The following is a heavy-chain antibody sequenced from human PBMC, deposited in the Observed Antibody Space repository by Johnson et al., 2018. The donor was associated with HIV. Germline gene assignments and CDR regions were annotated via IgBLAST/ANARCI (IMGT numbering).Heavy chain of an antibody. Sequence: QVQLVESGGGVVQPGGSLRLSCAASGFTFADYGMHWVRQPPGKGLEWVAFIAHDESITHYADSVKGRFTMSRDNSKNTLYLHMKSLRPEDTSIYYCARDFVSWGETTGGPFDIWGQGTMVTVSS. J-gene: IGHJ3*02. CDR2: IAHDESIT. D-gene: IGHD4-17*01. CDR1: GFTFADYG. CDR3: ARDFVSWGETTGGPFDI. V-gene: IGHV3-30*02.